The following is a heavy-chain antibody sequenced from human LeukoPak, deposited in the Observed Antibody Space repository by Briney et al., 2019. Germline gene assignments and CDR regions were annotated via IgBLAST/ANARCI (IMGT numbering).Heavy chain of an antibody. J-gene: IGHJ5*02. D-gene: IGHD2-2*01. V-gene: IGHV5-51*01. Sequence: GESLKISCKGSGYRFASFWIGRVRQMPGKGLEWMGVIYPADSDTRYSPSFQGQVTISADKSTSTAYLQWSTLKASDTAIYYCARQSAAAQYTNWFDPWGQGTLVTVSS. CDR1: GYRFASFW. CDR2: IYPADSDT. CDR3: ARQSAAAQYTNWFDP.